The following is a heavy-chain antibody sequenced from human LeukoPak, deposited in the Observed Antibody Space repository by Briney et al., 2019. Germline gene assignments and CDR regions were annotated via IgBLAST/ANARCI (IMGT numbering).Heavy chain of an antibody. V-gene: IGHV4-61*02. D-gene: IGHD5-12*01. CDR1: GGSISSGSYY. CDR3: ARATEQQHSGYDPTPFDY. Sequence: SETLSLTCTVSGGSISSGSYYWSWIRQPAGKGLEWIGRIYTSGSTNYNPSLKSRVTISVDTSKNQFSLKLSSVTAADTAVYYCARATEQQHSGYDPTPFDYWGQGTLVTVSS. CDR2: IYTSGST. J-gene: IGHJ4*02.